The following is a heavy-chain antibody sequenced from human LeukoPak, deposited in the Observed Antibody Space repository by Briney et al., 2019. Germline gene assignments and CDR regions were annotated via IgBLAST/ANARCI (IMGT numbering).Heavy chain of an antibody. Sequence: GESLKISCKGLGYDFSTYWNAWVRQRPGKGLEWMGITHPGGSETRYDPSFQGQVTISADRSTSTAYLQWSSLRASDTAMYYCARASRDGYNQNFDHWGQGTLVTVFS. J-gene: IGHJ4*02. CDR3: ARASRDGYNQNFDH. CDR1: GYDFSTYW. V-gene: IGHV5-51*01. CDR2: THPGGSET. D-gene: IGHD5-24*01.